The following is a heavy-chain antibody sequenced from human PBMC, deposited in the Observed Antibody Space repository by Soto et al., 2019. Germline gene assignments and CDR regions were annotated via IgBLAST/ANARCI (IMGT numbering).Heavy chain of an antibody. CDR2: ISYDGSSQ. D-gene: IGHD2-15*01. Sequence: GGSLRLSCAASGFTFSSHAMHWVRQAPGKGLEWVAIISYDGSSQYFADSVKGRFTISRDNSKNTLYLQMNSLRAEDTALYYCAKDRGRYCSGGTCYLFDYWGQVTLVTVSS. V-gene: IGHV3-30*04. CDR1: GFTFSSHA. J-gene: IGHJ4*02. CDR3: AKDRGRYCSGGTCYLFDY.